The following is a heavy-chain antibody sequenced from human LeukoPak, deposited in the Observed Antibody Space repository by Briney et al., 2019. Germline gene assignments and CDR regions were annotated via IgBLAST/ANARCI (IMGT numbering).Heavy chain of an antibody. CDR2: ITGSGSST. CDR3: AKDLGYYDSSGY. V-gene: IGHV3-23*01. Sequence: GGSLRLSCAASGFTFSTYAMNWVRQAPGKGLEWVSSITGSGSSTYYADSVKGRFTISRDNSKNTLYLQMNSLRAEDTAVYYCAKDLGYYDSSGYWGQGTLVNVSS. J-gene: IGHJ4*02. CDR1: GFTFSTYA. D-gene: IGHD3-22*01.